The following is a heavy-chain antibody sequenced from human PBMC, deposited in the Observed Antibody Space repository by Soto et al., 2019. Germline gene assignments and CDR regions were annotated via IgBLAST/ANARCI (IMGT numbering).Heavy chain of an antibody. V-gene: IGHV3-7*01. CDR1: GFTFSSYW. Sequence: GESLKISCVASGFTFSSYWMSWVRQAPGGGLEWVANIKQDGTEIHYVESVKGRFTIFRDNAKKSLYLQMNSLRAEDTAVYFCASYSGSYFPVGHDRWGQGTLVTVSS. CDR3: ASYSGSYFPVGHDR. J-gene: IGHJ5*02. CDR2: IKQDGTEI. D-gene: IGHD1-26*01.